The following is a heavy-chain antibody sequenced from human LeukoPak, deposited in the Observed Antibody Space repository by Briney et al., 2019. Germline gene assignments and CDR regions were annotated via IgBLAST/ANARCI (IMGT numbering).Heavy chain of an antibody. D-gene: IGHD1-26*01. J-gene: IGHJ4*02. V-gene: IGHV3-30*02. CDR2: IRYDGSNK. CDR1: GFSFTTYG. Sequence: GGSLRLSCAESGFSFTTYGMHWVRQAPGKGLEWVAFIRYDGSNKYYVDSVKGRFTISRDSSKNTLYLQMNSLRAEDTAVYYCAKSRGESRGASNYWGQGTLVTVSS. CDR3: AKSRGESRGASNY.